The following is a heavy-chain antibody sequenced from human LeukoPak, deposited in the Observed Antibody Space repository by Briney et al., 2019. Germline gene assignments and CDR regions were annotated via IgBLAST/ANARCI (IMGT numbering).Heavy chain of an antibody. CDR2: ISGSGRT. J-gene: IGHJ4*02. V-gene: IGHV3-23*01. D-gene: IGHD2-2*01. CDR1: SFTLSSYA. CDR3: AKLPTSTTSGQFDY. Sequence: GGSLRLSCAASSFTLSSYAMSWVRQAPVMGLEWVSAISGSGRTYYADSVKGRFAISRDISKNTLYLQMDSLRAEDTAVYYCAKLPTSTTSGQFDYWGQGTLVTVSS.